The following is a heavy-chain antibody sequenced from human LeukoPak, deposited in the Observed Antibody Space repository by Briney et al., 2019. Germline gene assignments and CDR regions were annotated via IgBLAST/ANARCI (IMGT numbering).Heavy chain of an antibody. CDR2: ISWNSGSI. CDR1: GFTFDDYA. J-gene: IGHJ4*02. Sequence: PGGSLRLSCAASGFTFDDYAMHWIRQAPGKGLEWVSGISWNSGSIGYADSVKGRFTISRDNAKNSLYLQMNSLRAEDTALYYCAKDKYENYYFDYWGQGTLVTVSS. V-gene: IGHV3-9*01. D-gene: IGHD2-2*01. CDR3: AKDKYENYYFDY.